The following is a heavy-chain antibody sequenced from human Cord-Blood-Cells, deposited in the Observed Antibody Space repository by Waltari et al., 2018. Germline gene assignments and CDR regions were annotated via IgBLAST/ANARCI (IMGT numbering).Heavy chain of an antibody. J-gene: IGHJ4*02. CDR3: ARDRGYGGNFDY. Sequence: QVQLVQSGAGVKKPGSSVKVSCKASGGPFSSYAISWVRQAPGQGLEWMGRIIPILGIANYAQKLQGRVTITADKSTSTAYMELSSLRSEDTAVYYCARDRGYGGNFDYWGQGTLVTVSS. CDR1: GGPFSSYA. D-gene: IGHD5-12*01. V-gene: IGHV1-69*09. CDR2: IIPILGIA.